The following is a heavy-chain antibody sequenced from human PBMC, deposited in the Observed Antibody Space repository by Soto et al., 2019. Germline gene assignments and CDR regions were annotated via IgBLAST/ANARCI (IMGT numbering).Heavy chain of an antibody. J-gene: IGHJ4*02. CDR3: ARERAGYGLFNS. CDR1: GGSISNAAYS. Sequence: SVTLSLTCSVSGGSISNAAYSWSWIRQPPGKGLEWIGYIYPSGMPFYNPSLRSRVTISIDRSNDQCSLNLKSVTAAATAAYYCARERAGYGLFNSLGKGTRVTVSS. CDR2: IYPSGMP. V-gene: IGHV4-30-2*01. D-gene: IGHD5-18*01.